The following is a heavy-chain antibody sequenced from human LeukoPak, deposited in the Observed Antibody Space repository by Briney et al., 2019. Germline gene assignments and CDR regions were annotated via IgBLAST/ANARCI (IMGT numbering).Heavy chain of an antibody. J-gene: IGHJ5*02. CDR2: ISWNSGSI. Sequence: PGGSLRLSCAASGFTFDDYAMHWVRQAPGKGLEWVSGISWNSGSIGYADSVKGRFTISRDNAKNSLYLQMNSLRAEDTALYYCARGVLGSGWYGGSYNWFDPWGQGTLVTVSS. CDR3: ARGVLGSGWYGGSYNWFDP. V-gene: IGHV3-9*01. CDR1: GFTFDDYA. D-gene: IGHD6-19*01.